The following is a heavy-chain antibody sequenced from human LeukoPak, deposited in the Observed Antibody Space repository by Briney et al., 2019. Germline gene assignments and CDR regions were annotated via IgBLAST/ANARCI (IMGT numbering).Heavy chain of an antibody. CDR1: GGSISSSSYY. V-gene: IGHV4-39*01. J-gene: IGHJ4*02. Sequence: SETLSLTCTVSGGSISSSSYYWGWLRQPPGKGLEWVGSIYYSGSTYYNPSLKSRVTISVDTSKNQFSLKLSSVTAADTAVYYRGRQYRGAAAGYYFDYWGQGTLVTVSS. D-gene: IGHD6-13*01. CDR3: GRQYRGAAAGYYFDY. CDR2: IYYSGST.